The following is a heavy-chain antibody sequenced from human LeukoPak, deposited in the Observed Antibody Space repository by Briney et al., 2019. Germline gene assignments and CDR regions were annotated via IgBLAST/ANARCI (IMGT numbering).Heavy chain of an antibody. D-gene: IGHD3-3*01. J-gene: IGHJ4*02. Sequence: SETLSLTCGVFGGSVNGYYWSWIRQPPGKGLEWIGEVNHSGSTNYNPSLKSRLTISVDTSKNHFSLKLSSVTAADTAVYYCARVEGNYDSSPDARRRTRLFDYWGQGTLVTVSS. CDR3: ARVEGNYDSSPDARRRTRLFDY. V-gene: IGHV4-34*01. CDR1: GGSVNGYY. CDR2: VNHSGST.